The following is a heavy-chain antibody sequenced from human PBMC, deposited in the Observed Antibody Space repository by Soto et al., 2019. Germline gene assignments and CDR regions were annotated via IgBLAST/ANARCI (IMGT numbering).Heavy chain of an antibody. Sequence: PSQTLSLTCVISGDSVSSNTAAWNWIRQSPSRGLEWLGRTYYRSKWNYDYALSVKSRIIINPDTSKNQFSLQLNSVTPEDTAVYYCVRQHSTSVDYYGLDVWGQGTTVTVSS. D-gene: IGHD2-2*01. V-gene: IGHV6-1*01. CDR2: TYYRSKWNY. CDR1: GDSVSSNTAA. J-gene: IGHJ6*02. CDR3: VRQHSTSVDYYGLDV.